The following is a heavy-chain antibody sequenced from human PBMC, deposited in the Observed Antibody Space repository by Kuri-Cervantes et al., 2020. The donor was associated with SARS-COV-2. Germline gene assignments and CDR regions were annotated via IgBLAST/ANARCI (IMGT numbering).Heavy chain of an antibody. CDR2: IKSKTDGGTT. Sequence: GESLKISCAASGFTFSNAWMNWVRQAPGKGLEWVGRIKSKTDGGTTDYAAPVKGRFTISRDDSKNTPYLQMNSLKTEDTAVYYCTTAPDYGDYVGPDYWGQGTLVTVSS. D-gene: IGHD4-17*01. V-gene: IGHV3-15*07. CDR3: TTAPDYGDYVGPDY. CDR1: GFTFSNAW. J-gene: IGHJ4*02.